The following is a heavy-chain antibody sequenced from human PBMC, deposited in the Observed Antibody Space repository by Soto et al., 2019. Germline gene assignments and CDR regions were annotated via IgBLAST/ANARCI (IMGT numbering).Heavy chain of an antibody. CDR1: GFTFSSYA. Sequence: RRLSCAASGFTFSSYAMSWVRQAPGKGLEWVSYISSSGSTIYYADSVKGRFTISRDNAKNSLYLQMNSLRAEDTAVYYCARDRTNYDSSGYSPLDYWGQGTLVTVSS. CDR3: ARDRTNYDSSGYSPLDY. V-gene: IGHV3-11*01. J-gene: IGHJ4*02. CDR2: ISSSGSTI. D-gene: IGHD3-22*01.